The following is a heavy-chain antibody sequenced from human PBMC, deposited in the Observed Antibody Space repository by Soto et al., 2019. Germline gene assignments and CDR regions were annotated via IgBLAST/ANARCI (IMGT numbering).Heavy chain of an antibody. D-gene: IGHD6-6*01. CDR3: ARCLLCGSSLDYYYYGMDV. J-gene: IGHJ6*02. CDR2: MNPNSGNT. Sequence: QVQLVQSGAEVKKPGASVKVSCKASGYTFTSYDINWVRQATGQGLEWMGWMNPNSGNTGYAQKLRGRVTMTRTTSIGTAYMELSSLRSEQPAVYYCARCLLCGSSLDYYYYGMDVWGQGTTVTVSS. CDR1: GYTFTSYD. V-gene: IGHV1-8*01.